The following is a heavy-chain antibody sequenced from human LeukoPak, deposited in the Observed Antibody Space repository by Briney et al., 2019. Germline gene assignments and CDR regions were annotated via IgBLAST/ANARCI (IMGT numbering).Heavy chain of an antibody. CDR2: IIPILGIA. CDR1: GGTFSSYA. CDR3: ASLLVGATRGIDY. D-gene: IGHD1-26*01. J-gene: IGHJ4*02. V-gene: IGHV1-69*04. Sequence: SAKVSCKASGGTFSSYAISWVRQAPGQGREWMGRIIPILGIANYAQKFQGRVTITADKSTSTAYMELSSLRSEDTAVYYCASLLVGATRGIDYWGQGTLVTVSS.